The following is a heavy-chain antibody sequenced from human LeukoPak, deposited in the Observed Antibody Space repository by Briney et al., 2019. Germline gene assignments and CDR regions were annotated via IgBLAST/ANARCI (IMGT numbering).Heavy chain of an antibody. CDR1: GGSFSGHY. V-gene: IGHV4-34*01. CDR2: INHSGST. CDR3: ARHRYGSGSLDS. D-gene: IGHD3-10*01. J-gene: IGHJ4*02. Sequence: SETLSLTCAVYGGSFSGHYWTWIRQPPGKGLEWIGEINHSGSTTYNPSLNSRVTISVDTSKNQFSLRLSSVTAADTAVYYCARHRYGSGSLDSWGQGTLVTVSS.